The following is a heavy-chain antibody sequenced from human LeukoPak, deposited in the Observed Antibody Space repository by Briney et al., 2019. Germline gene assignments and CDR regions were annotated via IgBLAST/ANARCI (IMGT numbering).Heavy chain of an antibody. CDR3: ARDSRGTGYYYYYGMDV. D-gene: IGHD3/OR15-3a*01. CDR2: IYYSGST. Sequence: PSQTLSLTCTVSGGSISSGAYYWSWIRQHPGKGLEWIGYIYYSGSTYYNPSLHSRVTISVDTSKNQFSLKLTSVTAADTAVYYCARDSRGTGYYYYYGMDVWGQGTTVTVSS. V-gene: IGHV4-31*03. CDR1: GGSISSGAYY. J-gene: IGHJ6*02.